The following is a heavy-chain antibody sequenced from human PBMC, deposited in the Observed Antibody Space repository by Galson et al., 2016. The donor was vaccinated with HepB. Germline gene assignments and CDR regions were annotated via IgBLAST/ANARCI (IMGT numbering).Heavy chain of an antibody. CDR1: GFTFNTYA. V-gene: IGHV3-23*01. CDR3: ARGYYYDSSAYYKYEGSKDYFEY. D-gene: IGHD3-22*01. CDR2: ISGNGIGT. J-gene: IGHJ4*02. Sequence: SLRLSCAASGFTFNTYAMTWVRQAPGKGLECVATISGNGIGTAYAGSVKGRFTISRDNSKNTVSLQMNSLRPEDTGVYYCARGYYYDSSAYYKYEGSKDYFEYWGQGTLVTVSS.